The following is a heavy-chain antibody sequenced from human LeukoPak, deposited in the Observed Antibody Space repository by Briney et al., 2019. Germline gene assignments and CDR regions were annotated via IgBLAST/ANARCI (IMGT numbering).Heavy chain of an antibody. D-gene: IGHD5-18*01. CDR3: ARHFPGGGYSYGPDY. J-gene: IGHJ4*02. CDR1: GYSFSTYW. Sequence: GESLKISCKGSGYSFSTYWIGWVRQMPGKGLEWMEIIYPGDSDTTYSPSFQGQVTISADKSISTAYLQWSSLKASDTAMYYCARHFPGGGYSYGPDYWGQGTLVTVSS. CDR2: IYPGDSDT. V-gene: IGHV5-51*01.